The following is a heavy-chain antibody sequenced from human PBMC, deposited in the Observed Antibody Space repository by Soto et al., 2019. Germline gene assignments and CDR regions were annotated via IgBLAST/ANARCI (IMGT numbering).Heavy chain of an antibody. V-gene: IGHV3-11*04. D-gene: IGHD3-10*01. CDR3: AMTNSGSYLGFRA. CDR2: ISSSGSTI. CDR1: GFTFSDYY. Sequence: GGSLRLSCAASGFTFSDYYMSWIRQAPGKGLEWVSYISSSGSTIYYADTVKGRFTISRENDKNSLYLQMNSLRAEDTAVYYCAMTNSGSYLGFRAGGQGALVTVSS. J-gene: IGHJ4*02.